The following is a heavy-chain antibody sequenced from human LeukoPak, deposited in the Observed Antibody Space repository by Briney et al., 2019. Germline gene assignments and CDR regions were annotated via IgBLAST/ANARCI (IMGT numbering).Heavy chain of an antibody. Sequence: PGGSLRLSCAASGFTFSSYAMSWVRQAPGKGLEWVSAISGSGGSTYYADSVKGRFTISRDNSKNTLYLQMNSLRAEDTAVYYCAKAWGLYSSGWYGGYFDYWGQGTLVTVSS. D-gene: IGHD6-19*01. V-gene: IGHV3-23*01. J-gene: IGHJ4*02. CDR3: AKAWGLYSSGWYGGYFDY. CDR1: GFTFSSYA. CDR2: ISGSGGST.